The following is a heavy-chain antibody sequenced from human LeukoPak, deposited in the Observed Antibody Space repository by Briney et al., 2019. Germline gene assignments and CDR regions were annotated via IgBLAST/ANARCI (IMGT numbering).Heavy chain of an antibody. D-gene: IGHD2-2*01. Sequence: GGSLRLSCAASGFTFSSYPMHWVRQAPGKGPEWVAVISYDGSNKYYADSVKGRFTISRDNSKNTLSLQMNSLRGEDTAVYYCARDRRSCSSTSCLHNYYYYYGMDVWGQGTTVTVSS. V-gene: IGHV3-30*04. CDR1: GFTFSSYP. J-gene: IGHJ6*02. CDR2: ISYDGSNK. CDR3: ARDRRSCSSTSCLHNYYYYYGMDV.